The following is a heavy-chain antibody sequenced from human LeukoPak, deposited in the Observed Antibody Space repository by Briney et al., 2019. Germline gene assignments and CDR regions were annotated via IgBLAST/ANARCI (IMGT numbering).Heavy chain of an antibody. J-gene: IGHJ5*02. CDR1: GGSFSGYY. CDR3: ASRLAARPFDP. D-gene: IGHD6-6*01. Sequence: RSQTLSLTCAVYGGSFSGYYWSWIRHPPGKGREWIGEINHSGSTNYNPSLTRRVTISGDTSKNQFSLKLSSVTAADTAVYYCASRLAARPFDPWGQGTLVTVSS. CDR2: INHSGST. V-gene: IGHV4-34*01.